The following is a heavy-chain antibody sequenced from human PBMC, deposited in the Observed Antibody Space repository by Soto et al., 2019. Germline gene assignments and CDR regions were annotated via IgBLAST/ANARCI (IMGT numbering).Heavy chain of an antibody. D-gene: IGHD6-19*01. Sequence: GASVKVSCKASGGTFSSYAISWVRQAPRQGLEWMGGIIPIFGTANYAQKFQGRVTITADESTSTAYMELSSLRSEDTAVYYCARDADRAIAVAETYNWFDPWGQGTLVTVSS. J-gene: IGHJ5*02. CDR2: IIPIFGTA. V-gene: IGHV1-69*13. CDR3: ARDADRAIAVAETYNWFDP. CDR1: GGTFSSYA.